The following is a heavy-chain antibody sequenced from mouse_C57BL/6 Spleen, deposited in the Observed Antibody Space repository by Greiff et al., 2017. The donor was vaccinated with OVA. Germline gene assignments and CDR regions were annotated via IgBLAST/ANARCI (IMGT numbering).Heavy chain of an antibody. V-gene: IGHV1-50*01. CDR1: GYTFTSYW. Sequence: QVHVKQPGAELVKPGASVKLSCKASGYTFTSYWMQWVKQRPGQGLEWIGEIDPSDSYTNYNQKFKGKATLTVDTSSSTAYMQLSSLTSEDSAVYYCARWGGKGAMDYWGQGTSVTVSS. CDR3: ARWGGKGAMDY. J-gene: IGHJ4*01. D-gene: IGHD1-1*02. CDR2: IDPSDSYT.